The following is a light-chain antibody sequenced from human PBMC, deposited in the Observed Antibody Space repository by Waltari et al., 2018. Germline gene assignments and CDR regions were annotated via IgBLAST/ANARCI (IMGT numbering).Light chain of an antibody. V-gene: IGKV2-30*02. CDR1: QSLVRSDGNTY. Sequence: DVVMTQSPLSLPVTLGQPASIPCKSSQSLVRSDGNTYLQWFHQRPGQSPRRLIYKVSTRESGVPDRFSGSGSGTDFTLKISSVEAEDVGVYYCMQGTHWPYTFGQGTKLDIK. J-gene: IGKJ2*01. CDR2: KVS. CDR3: MQGTHWPYT.